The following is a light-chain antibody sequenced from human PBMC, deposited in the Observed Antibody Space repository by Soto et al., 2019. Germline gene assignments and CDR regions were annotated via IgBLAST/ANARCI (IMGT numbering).Light chain of an antibody. Sequence: DIQLTKAPSFLSASVGVRVTITCRASQSIRSYLNCYQQKPWKAHKLLIYAPSSLQTGVSSRFSGSGSGTDFTLSISNLQPADFATYYCQQTSTTPTFGGGTKGEFK. V-gene: IGKV1-39*01. CDR3: QQTSTTPT. CDR2: APS. J-gene: IGKJ4*01. CDR1: QSIRSY.